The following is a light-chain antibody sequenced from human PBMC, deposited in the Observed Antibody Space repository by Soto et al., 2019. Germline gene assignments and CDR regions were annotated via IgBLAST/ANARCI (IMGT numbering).Light chain of an antibody. CDR1: QSITNY. J-gene: IGKJ3*01. CDR2: DAS. CDR3: QHSYSPPFT. Sequence: DIQMTQSPSSLSASVGDRVTITCRASQSITNYLNWYQQKQGKAPKLLMYDASTLQSGVPSRFSGSGSRTDFTLTISSLQPEDFATNYCQHSYSPPFTFGPGTKVDI. V-gene: IGKV1-39*01.